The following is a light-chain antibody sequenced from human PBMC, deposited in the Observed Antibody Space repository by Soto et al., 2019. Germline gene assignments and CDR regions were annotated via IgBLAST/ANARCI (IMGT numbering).Light chain of an antibody. J-gene: IGLJ1*01. Sequence: QSALTQPASVSGSPGQSITISCTGSSSDIGDYDYVSWYQQHPGKAPKVLISEVSNRPSGLSNRFSGSKSGNTASLTISWHQAENEADYYCNSYANGNTRVLGNGTKVTV. CDR2: EVS. CDR3: NSYANGNTRV. CDR1: SSDIGDYDY. V-gene: IGLV2-14*01.